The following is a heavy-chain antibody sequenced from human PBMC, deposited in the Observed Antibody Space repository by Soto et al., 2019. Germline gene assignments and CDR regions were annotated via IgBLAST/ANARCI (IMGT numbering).Heavy chain of an antibody. CDR3: AREGGYCNGGGCRYFDY. J-gene: IGHJ4*02. CDR2: IIPASYI. CDR1: GFTFSTYS. V-gene: IGHV3-21*01. Sequence: EVLLVESGGGLVKPGGSLRLSCAASGFTFSTYSMNWVRQAPGKGLEWVSSIIPASYIYYADSVKGRFTISRDDAKNSLYLQMNSLRDEDTAVYYCAREGGYCNGGGCRYFDYWGQGTLVTVSS. D-gene: IGHD2-15*01.